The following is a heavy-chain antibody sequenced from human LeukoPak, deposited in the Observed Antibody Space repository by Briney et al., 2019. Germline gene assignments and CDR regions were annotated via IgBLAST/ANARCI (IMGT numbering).Heavy chain of an antibody. CDR1: GFTFNSFW. CDR2: IKTDGSEK. Sequence: GGSLRLSCAASGFTFNSFWMSWVRQAPGKGPEWVANIKTDGSEKYYVDSVRGRFTISRDNAKNSLYLKMNSLRAEDTALYYCAREAYWGQGTLVTVSS. CDR3: AREAY. V-gene: IGHV3-7*05. J-gene: IGHJ4*02.